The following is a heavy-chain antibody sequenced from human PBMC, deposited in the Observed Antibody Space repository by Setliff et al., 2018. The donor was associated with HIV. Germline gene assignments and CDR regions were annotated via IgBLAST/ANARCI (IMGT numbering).Heavy chain of an antibody. CDR3: ARRKTGGPRHAFDV. V-gene: IGHV5-51*01. Sequence: PGESLKISCKGSGYSFTSYWIGWVRQMPGEGLEWMGIIYPGDSDTRYNPSFRGQVTVSADQSITTAYLQWTSLKSSDTAIYFCARRKTGGPRHAFDVWGRGTMVTVSS. D-gene: IGHD7-27*01. CDR1: GYSFTSYW. CDR2: IYPGDSDT. J-gene: IGHJ3*01.